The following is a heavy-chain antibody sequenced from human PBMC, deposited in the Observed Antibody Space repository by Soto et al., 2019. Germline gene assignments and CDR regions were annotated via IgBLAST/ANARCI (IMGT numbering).Heavy chain of an antibody. CDR3: GQGGYTGNVKVFTQ. Sequence: RLSSDAAGFPFRDYAMIWGRRVPGKGLEWVATVTGSGDTTKYAEPVKGRFTISRDNSKDTLFLQTNSLRADDTAVYYCGQGGYTGNVKVFTQWGEGTLVTVSS. CDR1: GFPFRDYA. V-gene: IGHV3-23*01. CDR2: VTGSGDTT. J-gene: IGHJ4*02. D-gene: IGHD5-12*01.